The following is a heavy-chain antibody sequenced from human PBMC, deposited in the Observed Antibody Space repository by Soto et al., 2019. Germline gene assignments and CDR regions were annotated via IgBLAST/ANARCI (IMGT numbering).Heavy chain of an antibody. Sequence: QVQLQESGPGLVKPSGTLSLTCAVSSGSISSSNWWSWVRQPPGKGLEWIGEIYHSGSTNYNPSLRSRVTISVDKSKNQFSLKLSSVTAADTAVYYCARVTVTGSYYYYYMDVWGKGTTVTVSS. CDR1: SGSISSSNW. D-gene: IGHD1-20*01. J-gene: IGHJ6*03. CDR3: ARVTVTGSYYYYYMDV. V-gene: IGHV4-4*02. CDR2: IYHSGST.